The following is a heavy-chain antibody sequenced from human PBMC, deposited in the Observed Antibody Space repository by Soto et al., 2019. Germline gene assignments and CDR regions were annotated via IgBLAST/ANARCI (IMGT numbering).Heavy chain of an antibody. CDR2: ISYDGSNK. D-gene: IGHD5-12*01. J-gene: IGHJ3*02. Sequence: GGSLRLSCAASGFTFSSYAMHWVRQAPGKGREWVAVISYDGSNKYYADSVKGRFTISRDNSKNTLYLQMNSLRAEDTAVYYCARGHSMATITDDAFDIWGQGTMVTVSS. CDR1: GFTFSSYA. CDR3: ARGHSMATITDDAFDI. V-gene: IGHV3-30-3*01.